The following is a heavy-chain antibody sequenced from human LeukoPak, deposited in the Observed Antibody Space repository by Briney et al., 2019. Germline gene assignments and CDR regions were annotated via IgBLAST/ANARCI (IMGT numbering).Heavy chain of an antibody. D-gene: IGHD2-15*01. J-gene: IGHJ4*02. CDR3: ARAFLVGYSPEEYFFDY. CDR1: GYSISNGYY. CDR2: ISHRGST. V-gene: IGHV4-38-2*02. Sequence: SETLSLTCTVSGYSISNGYYWGWIRQPPGKGLEWVGSISHRGSTYYNPSLRSRITISLDRSKQKFSLKLTSVTAADTAVYYCARAFLVGYSPEEYFFDYWGQGTLVTVSS.